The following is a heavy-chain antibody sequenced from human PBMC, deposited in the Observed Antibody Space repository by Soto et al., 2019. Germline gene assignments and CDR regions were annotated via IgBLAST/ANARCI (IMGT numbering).Heavy chain of an antibody. CDR1: GGSISSGGYY. Sequence: SETLSLTCTVSGGSISSGGYYWSWIRQHPGKGLEWIGYIYYSGSTYYNPSLKSRVTISVDTSKNQFSLKLSSVTAADTAVYYCARAVGIAAADEYYFDYWGQGTLVTVSS. CDR3: ARAVGIAAADEYYFDY. D-gene: IGHD6-13*01. V-gene: IGHV4-31*03. J-gene: IGHJ4*02. CDR2: IYYSGST.